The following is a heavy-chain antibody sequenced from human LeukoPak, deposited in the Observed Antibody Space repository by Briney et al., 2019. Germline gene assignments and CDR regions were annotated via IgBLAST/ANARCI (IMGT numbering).Heavy chain of an antibody. Sequence: GGSLRLSCAASGFTFSSSAMSWVRQAPGKGLEWVAVISYDGSNKYYADSVKGRFTISRDNSKNTLYLQMNSLRAEDTAVYYCARDWSGTTYLYYYYYYGMDVWGQGTTVTVSS. CDR2: ISYDGSNK. CDR1: GFTFSSSA. CDR3: ARDWSGTTYLYYYYYYGMDV. V-gene: IGHV3-30*04. D-gene: IGHD1-7*01. J-gene: IGHJ6*02.